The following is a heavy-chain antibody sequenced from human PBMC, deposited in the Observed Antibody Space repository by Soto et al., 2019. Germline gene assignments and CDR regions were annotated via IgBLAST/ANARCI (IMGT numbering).Heavy chain of an antibody. V-gene: IGHV3-48*03. CDR2: ISSSGSTI. J-gene: IGHJ4*02. CDR3: ARDLFPRYFDY. Sequence: LRLSCAASGFTFSSYEMNWVRQAPGKGLEWVSYISSSGSTIYYADSAKGRFTISRDNAKNSLYLQMNSLRAEDTAVYYCARDLFPRYFDYWGQGNLVTVSS. CDR1: GFTFSSYE.